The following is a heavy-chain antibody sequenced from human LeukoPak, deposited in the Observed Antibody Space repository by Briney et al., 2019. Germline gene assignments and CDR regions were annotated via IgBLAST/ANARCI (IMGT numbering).Heavy chain of an antibody. V-gene: IGHV1-18*01. CDR3: ASPTQWSYTFPSRAFDI. CDR1: GYTFTSYG. J-gene: IGHJ3*02. Sequence: VSVKVSCKASGYTFTSYGISWVRQAPGQGLEWMGWISAYNGNTNYAQKLQGRVTITTDESTSTAYMELSSLRSEDTAVYYCASPTQWSYTFPSRAFDIWGQGTMVTVS. D-gene: IGHD1-26*01. CDR2: ISAYNGNT.